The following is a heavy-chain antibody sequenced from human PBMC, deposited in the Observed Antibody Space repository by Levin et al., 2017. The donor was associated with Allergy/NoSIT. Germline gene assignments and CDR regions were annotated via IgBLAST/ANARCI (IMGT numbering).Heavy chain of an antibody. D-gene: IGHD3-3*01. CDR1: GFTVSSNY. J-gene: IGHJ4*02. CDR2: IYSGGST. CDR3: ARDPPSYTIFGVVTNDY. Sequence: GGSLRLSCAASGFTVSSNYMSWVRQAPGKGLEWVSVIYSGGSTYYADSVKGRFTISRDNSKNTLYLQMNSLRAEDTAVYYCARDPPSYTIFGVVTNDYWGQGTLVTVSS. V-gene: IGHV3-66*01.